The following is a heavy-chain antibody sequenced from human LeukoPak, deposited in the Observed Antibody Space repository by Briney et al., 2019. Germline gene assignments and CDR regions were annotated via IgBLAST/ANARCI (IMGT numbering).Heavy chain of an antibody. Sequence: SETLSLTCTVSGYSVSSGYYWGWIRQPPGKALEWIGSIYHSGSTYYNPSLKSRVTISVDASKNQFSLKLSSVTAADTAVYYCANRWRASSYYFDYWGQGTLVTVSS. V-gene: IGHV4-38-2*02. J-gene: IGHJ4*02. CDR2: IYHSGST. CDR3: ANRWRASSYYFDY. CDR1: GYSVSSGYY. D-gene: IGHD3-16*01.